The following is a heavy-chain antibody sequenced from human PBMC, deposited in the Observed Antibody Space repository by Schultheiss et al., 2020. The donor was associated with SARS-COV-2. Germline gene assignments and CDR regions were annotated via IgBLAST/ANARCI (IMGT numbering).Heavy chain of an antibody. J-gene: IGHJ6*02. CDR2: ISSSSSYI. Sequence: GGSLRLSCAASGFTFSSYSMNWVRQAPGKGLEWVSSISSSSSYIYYADSVKGRFTISRDNAKTSVYLQMSSLRAEDTAMYYCARDYDFWSGYFTDEDYYGMDVWGQGTTVTVSS. CDR1: GFTFSSYS. CDR3: ARDYDFWSGYFTDEDYYGMDV. V-gene: IGHV3-21*06. D-gene: IGHD3-3*01.